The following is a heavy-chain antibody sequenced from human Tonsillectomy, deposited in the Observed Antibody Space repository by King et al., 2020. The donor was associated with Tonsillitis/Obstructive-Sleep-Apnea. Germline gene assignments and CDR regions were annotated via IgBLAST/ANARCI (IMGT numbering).Heavy chain of an antibody. V-gene: IGHV1-8*01. Sequence: VQLVQSGAEVEKPGASVKVSCRASGYTFTSYDINWVRQATGQGLEWMGYINPNSGDTDYAQKFQGRVTMTRDTSISTVYMALSSLTSEDTAVYYCARINTGHWGQGTLVTVSS. CDR1: GYTFTSYD. D-gene: IGHD1-1*01. CDR3: ARINTGH. CDR2: INPNSGDT. J-gene: IGHJ4*02.